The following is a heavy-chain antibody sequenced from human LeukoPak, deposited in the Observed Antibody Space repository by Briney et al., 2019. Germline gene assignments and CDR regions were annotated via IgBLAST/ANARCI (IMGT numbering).Heavy chain of an antibody. Sequence: HPGGTLRLSCAASGFTFNSYAMSWVRQAPGKGLEWVSAISGSGASIYYADSVKGRFTISRDNAKNTLYLQMNSLRAEDTAVYYCARGPLVDIVSTWGSDWFDPWGQGTLVTVSS. D-gene: IGHD5/OR15-5a*01. CDR1: GFTFNSYA. J-gene: IGHJ5*02. V-gene: IGHV3-23*01. CDR2: ISGSGASI. CDR3: ARGPLVDIVSTWGSDWFDP.